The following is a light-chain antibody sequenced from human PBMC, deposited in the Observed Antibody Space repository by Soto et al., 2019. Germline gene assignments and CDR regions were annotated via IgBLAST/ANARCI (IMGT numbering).Light chain of an antibody. Sequence: QSVLTQPPSASGTPGQRVTISCSGSNSNIGSDSVSWYQHLPGTAPKLLIYNNNQRPSGVPDRFSGSKSGTSASLAISGLQSEDEADYYCAAWDDSLNGPAFGGGTKLTV. CDR2: NNN. V-gene: IGLV1-44*01. J-gene: IGLJ3*02. CDR1: NSNIGSDS. CDR3: AAWDDSLNGPA.